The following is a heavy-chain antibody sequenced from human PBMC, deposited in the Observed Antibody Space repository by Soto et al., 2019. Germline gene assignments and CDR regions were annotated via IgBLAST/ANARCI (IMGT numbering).Heavy chain of an antibody. V-gene: IGHV1-18*01. Sequence: ASVKVSCKASGYTFTSYGISWVRQAPGQGLEWMGWISAYNGNTNYAQKLRGRGTMTTDTSTSTAYMELRSLRSDDTAVYYCARGRDYGDSYYYYYGMDVWGQGTTVTVSS. D-gene: IGHD4-17*01. CDR2: ISAYNGNT. CDR3: ARGRDYGDSYYYYYGMDV. CDR1: GYTFTSYG. J-gene: IGHJ6*02.